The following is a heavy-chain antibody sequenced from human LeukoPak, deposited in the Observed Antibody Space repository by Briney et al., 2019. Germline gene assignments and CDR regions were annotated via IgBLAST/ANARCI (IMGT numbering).Heavy chain of an antibody. J-gene: IGHJ4*02. CDR3: ARLWSNYGNSFDS. V-gene: IGHV3-66*01. CDR1: GFTVSTNY. D-gene: IGHD4-17*01. CDR2: IYSSGVT. Sequence: GGSLRLSCAASGFTVSTNYMNWVRQAPGKGLEWVAVIYSSGVTYYADSVKGRFTISRDNSKNTVNLHMTSLRAEDTAIYYCARLWSNYGNSFDSWGQGPLSPSPQ.